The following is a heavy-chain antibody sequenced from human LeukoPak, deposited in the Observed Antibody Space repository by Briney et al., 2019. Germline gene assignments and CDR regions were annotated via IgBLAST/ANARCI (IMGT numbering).Heavy chain of an antibody. J-gene: IGHJ4*02. Sequence: SETLSLTCTVSGGSISSGSYYWSWIRQPAGKGLEWIGRIYTSGSTNYNPSLKSRVTISVDTSKNQFSLKLSSVTAADTAVYYCARGRAITFGGVIVPFDYWGQGTLVTVSS. CDR1: GGSISSGSYY. CDR3: ARGRAITFGGVIVPFDY. D-gene: IGHD3-16*02. V-gene: IGHV4-61*02. CDR2: IYTSGST.